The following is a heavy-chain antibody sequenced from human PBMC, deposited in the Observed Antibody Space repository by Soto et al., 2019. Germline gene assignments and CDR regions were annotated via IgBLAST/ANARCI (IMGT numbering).Heavy chain of an antibody. Sequence: PGGSLKLSGGTSGFTFSRYRMSWVRYAPGKGLEWVANIKQDGSEKYYVDSVKGRFTISRDNAKNSLYLQMNSLRAEDTAVYYCARERYSSGWQTPGVCFDPWGQGT. V-gene: IGHV3-7*01. CDR2: IKQDGSEK. J-gene: IGHJ5*02. D-gene: IGHD6-19*01. CDR3: ARERYSSGWQTPGVCFDP. CDR1: GFTFSRYR.